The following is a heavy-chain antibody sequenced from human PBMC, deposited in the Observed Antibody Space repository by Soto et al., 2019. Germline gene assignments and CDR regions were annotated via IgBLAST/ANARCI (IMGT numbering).Heavy chain of an antibody. CDR1: GFTFSNYG. Sequence: EVQLLGSGGGSVQPGGSLRLSCAASGFTFSNYGMTWVRQAPGKGLEWLSATSDGSTFYRESVNGRFTMSRDDSINMLFLHMSSLTAEDTATYYCARLVPGTWFGDYWGQGILVSVSS. CDR3: ARLVPGTWFGDY. V-gene: IGHV3-23*01. CDR2: TSDGST. J-gene: IGHJ4*02. D-gene: IGHD6-19*01.